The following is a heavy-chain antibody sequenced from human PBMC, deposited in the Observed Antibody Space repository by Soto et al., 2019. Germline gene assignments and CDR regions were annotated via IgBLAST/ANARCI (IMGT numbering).Heavy chain of an antibody. CDR3: ARVGNSSPDVNWFDP. V-gene: IGHV1-69*06. D-gene: IGHD6-13*01. J-gene: IGHJ5*02. CDR1: GGTFSSYA. CDR2: IIPIFGTA. Sequence: ASVKVSCKVSGGTFSSYAISWVRQAPGQGLEWMGGIIPIFGTANYAQKFQGRVTITADKSTSTAYMELSSLRSEDTAVYYCARVGNSSPDVNWFDPWGQGTLVTVSS.